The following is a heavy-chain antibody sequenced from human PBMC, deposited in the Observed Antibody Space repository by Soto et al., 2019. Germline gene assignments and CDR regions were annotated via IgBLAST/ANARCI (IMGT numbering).Heavy chain of an antibody. CDR1: GYTFTNYA. D-gene: IGHD2-2*01. Sequence: QVQLLQSGAEVKKPGASVQVSCKASGYTFTNYAITWVRQAPGQRLEWLGWISMYNAETNYARHIQDRVTMTTDTSTSPTYMQVRSLTSDATAVYYCPGFFCTSNSCYVGGFDPWGQGTLVTVS. CDR2: ISMYNAET. V-gene: IGHV1-18*04. CDR3: PGFFCTSNSCYVGGFDP. J-gene: IGHJ5*02.